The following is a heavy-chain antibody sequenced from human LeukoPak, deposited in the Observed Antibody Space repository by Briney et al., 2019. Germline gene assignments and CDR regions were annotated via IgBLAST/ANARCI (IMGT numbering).Heavy chain of an antibody. CDR1: GFTFSSYA. CDR3: ARELYAFDI. CDR2: IDSSGGVT. J-gene: IGHJ3*02. D-gene: IGHD2-15*01. V-gene: IGHV3-23*01. Sequence: GGSLRLSCTASGFTFSSYAMTWVRQAPGKGLEWVSGIDSSGGVTYYADSVRGRFTISRDNSKNTLYLQMNDLRADDTAVYYCARELYAFDIWGQGTMVTVSS.